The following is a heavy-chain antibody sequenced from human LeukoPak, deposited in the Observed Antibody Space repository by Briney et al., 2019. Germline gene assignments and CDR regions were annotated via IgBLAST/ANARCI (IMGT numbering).Heavy chain of an antibody. Sequence: PSETLSLTCAVYGGSFSGYYWSWIRQPPGKGLEWIGYIYYSGSTNYNPSLKSRVTISVDTSKNQFSLKLSSVTAADTAVYYCARAPSYYDSRDYWGQGTLVTVSS. J-gene: IGHJ4*02. D-gene: IGHD3-22*01. CDR1: GGSFSGYY. CDR3: ARAPSYYDSRDY. CDR2: IYYSGST. V-gene: IGHV4-59*01.